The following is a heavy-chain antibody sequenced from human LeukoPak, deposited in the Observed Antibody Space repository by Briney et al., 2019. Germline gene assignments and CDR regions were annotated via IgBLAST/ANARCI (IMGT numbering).Heavy chain of an antibody. J-gene: IGHJ5*02. CDR2: IHYTGNS. CDR3: ARGGWSLDR. D-gene: IGHD6-19*01. CDR1: GGSISGFY. V-gene: IGHV4-59*08. Sequence: PSETLSLTCSVSGGSISGFYWSWFRQPPGKRLEWIGYIHYTGNSDYNPSLNSRVTISVDTPKNQFSLRVTSLTASDTAVYYCARGGWSLDRWGRGTLVTVSS.